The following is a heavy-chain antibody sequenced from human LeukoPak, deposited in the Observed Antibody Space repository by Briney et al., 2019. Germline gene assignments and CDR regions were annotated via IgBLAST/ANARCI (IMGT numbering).Heavy chain of an antibody. J-gene: IGHJ4*02. CDR3: AKGPGRVDY. Sequence: PGGSLRLSCAASGFTFSSYAMSWVRQAPGKGLEWVSGISGSGDNTYYADSVKGRFTISRDNSKNTLYLQMNSLRAEDTAVYYCAKGPGRVDYWGQGTLVTVSS. V-gene: IGHV3-23*01. CDR2: ISGSGDNT. CDR1: GFTFSSYA.